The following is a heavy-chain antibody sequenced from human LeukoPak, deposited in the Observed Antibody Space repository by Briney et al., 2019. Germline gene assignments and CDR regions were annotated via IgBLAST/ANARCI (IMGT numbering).Heavy chain of an antibody. V-gene: IGHV1-2*06. CDR1: GGTFSSYA. D-gene: IGHD3-16*01. CDR3: ARDKSGGYNWFDP. Sequence: ASVKVSCKASGGTFSSYAISWVRQAPGQGLEWMGRINPNSGGTNYAQKFQGRVTMTRDTSISTAYMELSRLRSDDTAVYYCARDKSGGYNWFDPWGQGTLVTVSS. CDR2: INPNSGGT. J-gene: IGHJ5*02.